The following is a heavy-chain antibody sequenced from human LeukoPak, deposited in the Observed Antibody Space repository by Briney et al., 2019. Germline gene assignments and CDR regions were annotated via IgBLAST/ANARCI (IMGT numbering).Heavy chain of an antibody. CDR1: GYSISSGDY. D-gene: IGHD3-3*02. Sequence: PSETLSLTCTVSGYSISSGDYWGWIRQPPGKGLVWTGSVDHSGYTYYNASLKRRVTISVDTSKKQSSPSLSSVSAAAAAVYYCARGWTILRGGDWFDPWGQGTLVTVSS. CDR2: VDHSGYT. V-gene: IGHV4-38-2*02. J-gene: IGHJ5*02. CDR3: ARGWTILRGGDWFDP.